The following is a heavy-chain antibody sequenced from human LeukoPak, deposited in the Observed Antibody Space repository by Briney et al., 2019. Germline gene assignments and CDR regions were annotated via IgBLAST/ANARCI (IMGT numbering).Heavy chain of an antibody. CDR3: ARDVVAARGSFDY. V-gene: IGHV4-34*01. D-gene: IGHD2-2*01. Sequence: SETLSLTCDVYGVSFSGYYWSWIRQPPGKGLEWIGEINHSGSTNYNPSLKSRVTISVDTSKNQFSLKLSSVTAADTAVYYCARDVVAARGSFDYWGQGTLVTVSS. CDR2: INHSGST. J-gene: IGHJ4*02. CDR1: GVSFSGYY.